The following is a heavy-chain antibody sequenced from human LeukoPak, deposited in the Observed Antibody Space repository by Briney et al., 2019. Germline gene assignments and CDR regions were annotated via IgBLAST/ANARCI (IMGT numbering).Heavy chain of an antibody. CDR1: GGSFSGYY. CDR2: INHSGST. CDR3: ARGEPSALAYNWFDP. D-gene: IGHD1-14*01. J-gene: IGHJ5*02. V-gene: IGHV4-34*01. Sequence: PSETLSLTCAVYGGSFSGYYWSWIRQPPGKGLEWIGEINHSGSTNYNPSLKSRVTISVDTSKNQFSLKLSSVTAADTAVYYCARGEPSALAYNWFDPWGQGTLVTVSS.